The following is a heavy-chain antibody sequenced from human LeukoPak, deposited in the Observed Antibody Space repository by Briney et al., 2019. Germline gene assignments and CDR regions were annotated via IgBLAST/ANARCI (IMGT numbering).Heavy chain of an antibody. CDR3: AKDHTSYGSGSENWFDP. CDR2: IKEDAGEI. CDR1: GFTFSRYW. J-gene: IGHJ5*02. Sequence: GGSLRLSCAASGFTFSRYWMSWVRQVPGKGLEWVANIKEDAGEIYYVDSVKGRFTISRDNAKNSLYLQMNSLRAEDTALYYCAKDHTSYGSGSENWFDPWGQGTLVTVSS. D-gene: IGHD3-10*01. V-gene: IGHV3-7*03.